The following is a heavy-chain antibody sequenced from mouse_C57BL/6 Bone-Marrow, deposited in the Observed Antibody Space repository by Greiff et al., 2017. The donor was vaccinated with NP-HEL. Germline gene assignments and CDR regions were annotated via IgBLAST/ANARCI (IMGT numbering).Heavy chain of an antibody. J-gene: IGHJ4*01. CDR3: ARWGPFAMDY. D-gene: IGHD3-3*01. CDR2: INPYNGGT. Sequence: EVKLVESGPVLVKPGASVKMSCKASGYTFTDYYMNWVKQSHGKSLEWIGVINPYNGGTSYNQKFKGKATLTVDKSSSTAYMELNSLTSEDSAVYYCARWGPFAMDYWGQGTSVTVSS. V-gene: IGHV1-19*01. CDR1: GYTFTDYY.